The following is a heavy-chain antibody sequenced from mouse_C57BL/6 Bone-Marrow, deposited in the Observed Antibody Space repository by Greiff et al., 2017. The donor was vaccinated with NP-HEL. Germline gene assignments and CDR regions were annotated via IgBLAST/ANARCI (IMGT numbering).Heavy chain of an antibody. CDR1: GYTFTSYG. CDR2: IYPRSGNT. CDR3: ARERNLAWFAY. V-gene: IGHV1-81*01. Sequence: QVQLQQSGAELVRPGASVKLSCTASGYTFTSYGISWVKQRPGQGLEWIGAIYPRSGNTYYNEKFTGKATLTVDKSSSTAYMEIRSRTSEDSAVYFCARERNLAWFAYWGQATLVTVSA. J-gene: IGHJ3*01.